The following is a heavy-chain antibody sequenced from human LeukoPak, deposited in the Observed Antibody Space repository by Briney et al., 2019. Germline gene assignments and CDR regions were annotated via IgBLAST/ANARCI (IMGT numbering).Heavy chain of an antibody. CDR2: ISGSGGST. CDR3: AKDLPLYYDITGLDY. D-gene: IGHD3-22*01. CDR1: EFTFSSYG. Sequence: SGGSLRLSCAASEFTFSSYGMSWVRQAPGKGLEWVSAISGSGGSTYYADSVKGRFTISRDNSKNTLYLQMNSLRAEDTAVYYCAKDLPLYYDITGLDYWGQGTLVTVSS. J-gene: IGHJ4*02. V-gene: IGHV3-23*01.